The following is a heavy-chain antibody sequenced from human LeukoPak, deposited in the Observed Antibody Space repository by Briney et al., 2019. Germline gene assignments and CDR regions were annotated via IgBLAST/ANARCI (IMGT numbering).Heavy chain of an antibody. J-gene: IGHJ4*02. CDR2: IKDDGSEN. V-gene: IGHV3-7*01. Sequence: GGSLRLSCVASGFTFRSYWMSWVRQAPGKGLEWVANIKDDGSENYCVDSVKGRFTISRDNAKNSLYLQMNSLGAEDTAVYYCARLLPPYYGSGSYGVDYWGQGTLVTVSS. D-gene: IGHD3-10*01. CDR1: GFTFRSYW. CDR3: ARLLPPYYGSGSYGVDY.